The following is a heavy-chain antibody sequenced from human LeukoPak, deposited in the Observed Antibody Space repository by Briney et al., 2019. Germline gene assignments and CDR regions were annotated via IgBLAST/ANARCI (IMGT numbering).Heavy chain of an antibody. D-gene: IGHD6-13*01. J-gene: IGHJ4*02. CDR2: IYYSGST. V-gene: IGHV4-59*01. CDR1: GGSISSYY. CDR3: ARVTGYMTEDFFDY. Sequence: SSETLSLTCTVSGGSISSYYWSWIRQPPGKGLEWIGYIYYSGSTDYNPSLKSRVTISVDTSRNQFSLRLSSVTAADTAVYYCARVTGYMTEDFFDYWGQGTLVTVSS.